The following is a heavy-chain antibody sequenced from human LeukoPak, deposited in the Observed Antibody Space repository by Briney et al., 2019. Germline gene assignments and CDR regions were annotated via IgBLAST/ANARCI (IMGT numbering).Heavy chain of an antibody. Sequence: PGGSLRLSCAASGFTFNTYAMSWVRQALGKGLEWVSGVSGSGGNTYYTDSVKGRFTISRDNSKNTLYLEMNSLRAEDTAVYYCARDRCGDICFYGLDVWGQGTTVSVSS. CDR1: GFTFNTYA. CDR3: ARDRCGDICFYGLDV. CDR2: VSGSGGNT. V-gene: IGHV3-23*01. D-gene: IGHD2-21*01. J-gene: IGHJ6*02.